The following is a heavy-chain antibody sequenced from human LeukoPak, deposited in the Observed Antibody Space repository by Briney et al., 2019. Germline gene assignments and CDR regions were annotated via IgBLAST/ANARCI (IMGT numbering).Heavy chain of an antibody. V-gene: IGHV3-74*01. Sequence: PGGSLRLSCAASGFTSSRHWMHWVRQAPGKGLVWVSRIKSDGSTNYADSVKGRFTISRDNAKNTVSLQMNSLRAEDTGVYYCARAPAEIGGYYPEYFRHWGQGTLVTVSS. D-gene: IGHD3-22*01. J-gene: IGHJ1*01. CDR1: GFTSSRHW. CDR3: ARAPAEIGGYYPEYFRH. CDR2: IKSDGST.